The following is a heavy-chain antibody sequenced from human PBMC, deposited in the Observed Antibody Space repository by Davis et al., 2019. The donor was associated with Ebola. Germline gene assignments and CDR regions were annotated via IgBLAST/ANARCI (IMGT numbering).Heavy chain of an antibody. Sequence: AASVKVSCKASGYTFTGYGISWVRQAPGQGLEWMGWISAYNGNTNYAQKLQGRVTMTTDASTSTAYMELSRLRSDDTAVYYCARDTASRDYYDSSGLHYGMDVWGQGTTVTVSS. CDR1: GYTFTGYG. J-gene: IGHJ6*02. D-gene: IGHD3-22*01. CDR3: ARDTASRDYYDSSGLHYGMDV. V-gene: IGHV1-18*01. CDR2: ISAYNGNT.